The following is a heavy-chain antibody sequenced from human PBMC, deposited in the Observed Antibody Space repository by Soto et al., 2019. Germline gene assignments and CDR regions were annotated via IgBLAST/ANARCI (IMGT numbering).Heavy chain of an antibody. CDR3: ARDRLPNTAIVFFDY. D-gene: IGHD5-18*01. CDR2: IKQDGSEK. Sequence: GGSLRLSCAASGFTFSSYWMSWVRQAPGKGLEWVANIKQDGSEKYYVDSVKGRFTISRDNAKNSLYLQMNSLRAEDTAVYYCARDRLPNTAIVFFDYWGQGTLVTVSS. CDR1: GFTFSSYW. J-gene: IGHJ4*02. V-gene: IGHV3-7*03.